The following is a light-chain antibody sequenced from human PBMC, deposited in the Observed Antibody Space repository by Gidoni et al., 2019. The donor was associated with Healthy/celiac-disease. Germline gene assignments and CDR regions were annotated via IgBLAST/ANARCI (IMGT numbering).Light chain of an antibody. CDR3: QQYGSSPWT. J-gene: IGKJ1*01. CDR2: GAS. CDR1: PSVSSSY. V-gene: IGKV3-20*01. Sequence: ELVLTQSPGTLSLSPGERATLYCRASPSVSSSYLAWYQQKPGQAPRLLIYGASSRATGIPDRFSGSGSGTDFTLTISRLEAEDFAVYYCQQYGSSPWTFGQGTKVEIK.